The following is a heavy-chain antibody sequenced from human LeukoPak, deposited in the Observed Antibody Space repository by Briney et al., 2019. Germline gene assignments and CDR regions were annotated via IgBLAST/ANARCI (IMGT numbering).Heavy chain of an antibody. D-gene: IGHD1-26*01. CDR2: MSHSGST. CDR3: ARGSKMLGYNWFDP. V-gene: IGHV4-38-2*01. CDR1: GYSISSGYH. J-gene: IGHJ5*02. Sequence: PSETLSLTCAVSGYSISSGYHWAWIRQPPGKGLEWIGSMSHSGSTYYNPSLKSRVTISVDTSKNQFSLKLSSVTAADTAVYYCARGSKMLGYNWFDPWGQGTSVTVSS.